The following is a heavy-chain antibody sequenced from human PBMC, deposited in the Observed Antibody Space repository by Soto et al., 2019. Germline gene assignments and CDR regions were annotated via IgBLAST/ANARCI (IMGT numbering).Heavy chain of an antibody. J-gene: IGHJ4*02. CDR2: IQGGGSI. Sequence: EVMLDESGGGFVKPGGSLRLSCAASGFSVSNNYMTWVRQAPGKGLEWVSVIQGGGSISYADSVRDRFTISRDSSQNTVFLEMKSLRSEEKAVYFCARGEGSGSNALGYWGQGTLVTVSS. CDR3: ARGEGSGSNALGY. V-gene: IGHV3-66*01. D-gene: IGHD3-10*01. CDR1: GFSVSNNY.